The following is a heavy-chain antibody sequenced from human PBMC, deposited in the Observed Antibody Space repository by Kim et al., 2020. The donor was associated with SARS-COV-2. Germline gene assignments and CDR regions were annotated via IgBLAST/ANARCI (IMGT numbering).Heavy chain of an antibody. V-gene: IGHV3-9*01. J-gene: IGHJ6*02. CDR3: AKSGYGRRGGMDV. Sequence: YADSVKGRFTISRDNAKNSLYLQMNSLRAEDTALYYCAKSGYGRRGGMDVWGQGTTVTVSS. D-gene: IGHD6-13*01.